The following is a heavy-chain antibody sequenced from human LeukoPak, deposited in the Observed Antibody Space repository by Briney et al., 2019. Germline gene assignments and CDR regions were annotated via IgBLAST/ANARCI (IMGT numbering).Heavy chain of an antibody. V-gene: IGHV3-53*01. CDR3: ARDVRDGYSYRFDY. CDR1: GFTFSSG. D-gene: IGHD5-24*01. J-gene: IGHJ4*02. Sequence: PGTSLRLSCAASGFTFSSGMHWVRQAPGKGLEWVSVIYSGGSTYYADSVKGRFTISRDNSKNTLYLQMNSLRAEDTAVYYCARDVRDGYSYRFDYWGQGTLVTVSS. CDR2: IYSGGST.